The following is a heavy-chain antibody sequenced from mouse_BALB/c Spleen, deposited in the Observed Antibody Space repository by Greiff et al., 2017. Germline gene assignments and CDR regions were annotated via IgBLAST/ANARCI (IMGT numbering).Heavy chain of an antibody. CDR3: TTYCSSYDFDY. J-gene: IGHJ2*01. CDR1: GYSFTSYW. D-gene: IGHD1-1*01. CDR2: IYPGNSDT. V-gene: IGHV1-5*01. Sequence: VKLQQSGTVLARPGDSVKMSCKASGYSFTSYWMHGVKQRHGKGLERIGAIYPGNSDTSYNQKFKGKAKLTAVTSASTAYMELSSLTNEDSAVYYCTTYCSSYDFDYWGQGTTLTVSS.